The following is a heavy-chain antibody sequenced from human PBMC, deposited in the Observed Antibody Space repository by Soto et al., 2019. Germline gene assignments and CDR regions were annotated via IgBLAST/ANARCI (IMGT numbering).Heavy chain of an antibody. CDR1: GGSINSGGHY. Sequence: QVQLQESGPGLVKPSQTLSLTCTVSGGSINSGGHYWSWIRQHAGKGLEWIGYIHYSGSTYSNPSHSSRVTISVDTSKTQVSLQLRSVTAADTAVYYCAREFMVSTGAGADCWGQGTLVTVSS. CDR2: IHYSGST. D-gene: IGHD1-1*01. V-gene: IGHV4-31*03. CDR3: AREFMVSTGAGADC. J-gene: IGHJ4*02.